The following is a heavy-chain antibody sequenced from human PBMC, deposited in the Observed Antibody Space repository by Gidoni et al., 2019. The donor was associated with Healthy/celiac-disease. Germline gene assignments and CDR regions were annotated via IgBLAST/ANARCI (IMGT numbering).Heavy chain of an antibody. Sequence: EVQLVESGGGLVQPGRSLRLSCAASGFTFADYAMHWVRQGPGKGLDVVSGISWNSGSIGYADSVKGRFTISRDNAKNSLYLQMNSLRAEDTALYYCAKVCFSNYDSSGYLLDDAFDIWGQGTMVTVSS. CDR3: AKVCFSNYDSSGYLLDDAFDI. CDR1: GFTFADYA. D-gene: IGHD3-22*01. J-gene: IGHJ3*02. CDR2: ISWNSGSI. V-gene: IGHV3-9*01.